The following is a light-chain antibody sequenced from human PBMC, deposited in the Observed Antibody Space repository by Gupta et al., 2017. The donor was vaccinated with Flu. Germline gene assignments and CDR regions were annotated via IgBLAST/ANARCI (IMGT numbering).Light chain of an antibody. CDR2: EVS. CDR3: GSYGAGFG. Sequence: QSALTQPASVSGSPGQSIAISCTGTNSDIGAYNYVSWYQQHQGKAPKLMMYEVSNRPSGVSMRFSGSKSGNTDSMTISGLHAEDESDYYCGSYGAGFGFGGGTNVTVL. J-gene: IGLJ2*01. V-gene: IGLV2-14*01. CDR1: NSDIGAYNY.